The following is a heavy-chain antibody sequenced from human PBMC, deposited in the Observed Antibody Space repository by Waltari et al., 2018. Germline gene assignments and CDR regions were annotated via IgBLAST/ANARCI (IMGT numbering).Heavy chain of an antibody. D-gene: IGHD3-22*01. CDR1: GGTFTNYT. CDR3: ARGYYYDSSGYDY. Sequence: QVQLVQSGAEVKKPGSSVKVSCQASGGTFTNYTLNWVRQAPGQGLEWMGRVLPVLGIVTYAQKFQGRVTITADRSTSTAAMELTSLRPEDTAIYFCARGYYYDSSGYDYWGQGTLVTVSS. J-gene: IGHJ4*02. V-gene: IGHV1-69*02. CDR2: VLPVLGIV.